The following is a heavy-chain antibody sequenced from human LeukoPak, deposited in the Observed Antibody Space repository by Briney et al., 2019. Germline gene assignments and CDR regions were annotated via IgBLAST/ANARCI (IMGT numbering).Heavy chain of an antibody. Sequence: GGSLRLSCAASGFTFSSYGMHWVRQAPGKGLEWVAFIRYDGSNKYYADSVKGRFTISRDNSKNTLYLQMNSLRAEDTAVYYCAKDSNIVVVVAATHGAVNSDYWGQGTLVTVSS. D-gene: IGHD2-15*01. J-gene: IGHJ4*02. CDR1: GFTFSSYG. CDR3: AKDSNIVVVVAATHGAVNSDY. CDR2: IRYDGSNK. V-gene: IGHV3-30*02.